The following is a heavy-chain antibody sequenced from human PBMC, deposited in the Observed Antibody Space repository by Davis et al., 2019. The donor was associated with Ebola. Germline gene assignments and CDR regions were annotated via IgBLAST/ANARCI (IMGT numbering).Heavy chain of an antibody. J-gene: IGHJ5*02. CDR1: GYSFTSYW. D-gene: IGHD1-7*01. Sequence: GESLKISCKGSGYSFTSYWIVWARQMPGKGLECMGIIFPGDSDTRYSPSFQGQVTISADKSITTAYLQWSSLKASDTAMYYCARHLNWNYGWFDPWGQGTLVTVSS. CDR2: IFPGDSDT. V-gene: IGHV5-51*01. CDR3: ARHLNWNYGWFDP.